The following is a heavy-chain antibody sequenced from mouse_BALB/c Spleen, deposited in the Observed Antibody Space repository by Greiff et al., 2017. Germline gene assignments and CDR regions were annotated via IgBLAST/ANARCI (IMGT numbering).Heavy chain of an antibody. CDR1: GYTFTNHH. Sequence: VQLKESGAELVRPGASVKISCTAFGYTFTNHHINWVKQRPGQGLDWIGYINPYNDYTSYNQKFKGKATLTVDKSSSTAYMELSSLTSEDSAVYYCARLDGYFLYAMDYWGQGTSVTVSS. D-gene: IGHD2-3*01. V-gene: IGHV1S45*01. J-gene: IGHJ4*01. CDR3: ARLDGYFLYAMDY. CDR2: INPYNDYT.